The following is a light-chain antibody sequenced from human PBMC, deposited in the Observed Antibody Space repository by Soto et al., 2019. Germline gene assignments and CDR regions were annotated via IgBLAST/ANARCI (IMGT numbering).Light chain of an antibody. CDR3: SSYTSSSSLPYV. V-gene: IGLV2-14*01. J-gene: IGLJ1*01. Sequence: QSALTQPASVSGSPGQSITISCTGTSSDVGAYNYVSWYQQHPDKAPKLMIYEVSNRPSGVSNRFSGSKSGNTASLTISGLQAEDEADYYCSSYTSSSSLPYVFGTGTKLTV. CDR2: EVS. CDR1: SSDVGAYNY.